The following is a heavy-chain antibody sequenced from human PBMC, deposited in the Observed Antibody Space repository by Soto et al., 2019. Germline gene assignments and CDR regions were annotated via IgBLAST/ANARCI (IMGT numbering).Heavy chain of an antibody. V-gene: IGHV3-23*01. D-gene: IGHD2-8*02. CDR1: GFTFSSSA. CDR2: ISANGATT. J-gene: IGHJ5*02. CDR3: AKGDRSTGFDP. Sequence: PGGSLRLSYVASGFTFSSSAMSWVRQAPGKGLEWVSAISANGATTNYADSVKGRFTISRDNSENTLYLQMSSLRAEDTAVHYCAKGDRSTGFDPWGQGTLVTVSS.